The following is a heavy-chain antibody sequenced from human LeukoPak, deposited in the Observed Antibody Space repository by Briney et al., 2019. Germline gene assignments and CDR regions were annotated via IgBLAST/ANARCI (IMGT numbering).Heavy chain of an antibody. J-gene: IGHJ4*02. V-gene: IGHV4-59*01. CDR2: IFYRGNT. Sequence: SETLSLTCTVPGASISDYYWSWIRQPPEKGLEWIGYIFYRGNTNYNPSLKSRVTMSLDTSKNQFSLKLKPVTAADTAVYYCGRVANSGGMYFDYWGQGTLVTVSS. D-gene: IGHD1-1*01. CDR1: GASISDYY. CDR3: GRVANSGGMYFDY.